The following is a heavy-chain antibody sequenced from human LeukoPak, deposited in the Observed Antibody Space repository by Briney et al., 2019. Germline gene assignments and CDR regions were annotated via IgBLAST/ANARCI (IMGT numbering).Heavy chain of an antibody. Sequence: PGGSLRLSCAASGFTFSGNGMHWVRQAPGKGLDWVAVIWHDGSNKFYAHSVKGRFTISRDNAKNSLYLQMNSLRAEDTAVYYCVGLGENYWGQGTLVTVSS. CDR2: IWHDGSNK. J-gene: IGHJ4*02. CDR3: VGLGENY. D-gene: IGHD3-10*01. CDR1: GFTFSGNG. V-gene: IGHV3-33*03.